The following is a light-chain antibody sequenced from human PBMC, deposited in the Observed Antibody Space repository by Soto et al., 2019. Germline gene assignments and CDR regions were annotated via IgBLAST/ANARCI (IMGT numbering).Light chain of an antibody. J-gene: IGKJ1*01. CDR3: QQYASSPTWT. Sequence: EIVLTQSPGTLSLSPGERATLSCTASQSISSSYLAWYQQKPGQAPRLLIYGASSRATGIPDRFSGSGSGPDFTLTISRLEPEDFAVYYCQQYASSPTWTFGQGTKVEIK. V-gene: IGKV3-20*01. CDR1: QSISSSY. CDR2: GAS.